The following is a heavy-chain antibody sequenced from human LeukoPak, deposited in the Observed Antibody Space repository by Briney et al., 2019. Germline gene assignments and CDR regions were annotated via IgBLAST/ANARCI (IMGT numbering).Heavy chain of an antibody. J-gene: IGHJ4*02. CDR2: INHSGST. V-gene: IGHV4-34*01. CDR3: ARGTGIDY. CDR1: GGSFSGYY. D-gene: IGHD3-10*01. Sequence: SETLSLTCAVYGGSFSGYYWSWIRQPPGKGLEWIGEINHSGSTNYNPSLKSRVTISVDTSKNQFSLKLSSVTAADTAVYYCARGTGIDYWGQGTLVTVSS.